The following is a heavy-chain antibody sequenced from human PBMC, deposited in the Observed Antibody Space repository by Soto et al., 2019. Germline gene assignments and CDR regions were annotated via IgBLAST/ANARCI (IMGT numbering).Heavy chain of an antibody. D-gene: IGHD6-13*01. CDR3: ARATRQQLGTFDY. J-gene: IGHJ4*02. CDR2: ISSSSSTI. V-gene: IGHV3-48*02. CDR1: GFTFSSYS. Sequence: EVQLVESGGGLVQPGGSLRLSCAASGFTFSSYSMNWVRQAPGKGLEWVSYISSSSSTIYYADSVKGRFTISRDNAKNSLYLPMNSLRDEDTVVYYCARATRQQLGTFDYWGQGSLVTVSS.